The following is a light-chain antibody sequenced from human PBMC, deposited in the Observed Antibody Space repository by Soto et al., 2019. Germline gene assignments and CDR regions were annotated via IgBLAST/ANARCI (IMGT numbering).Light chain of an antibody. CDR2: GAS. V-gene: IGKV3-15*01. J-gene: IGKJ1*01. CDR3: QQYNNWPRT. Sequence: EIVMTQSPATLSVSPGERATLSCRASQSVRSNLAWYQQKAGQAPRLLIYGASTRATGIPGRFSGSGSGTDFTLTISSLQSEDFAIYYCQQYNNWPRTFGQGTKVEIK. CDR1: QSVRSN.